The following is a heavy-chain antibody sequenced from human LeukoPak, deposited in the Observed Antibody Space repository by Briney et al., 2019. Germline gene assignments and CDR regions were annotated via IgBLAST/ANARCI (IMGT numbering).Heavy chain of an antibody. CDR1: GDFISRSSYH. CDR2: IHYSGST. CDR3: ASIGPRDAFDI. V-gene: IGHV4-39*01. J-gene: IGHJ3*02. Sequence: PSDTQSLLCSVSGDFISRSSYHWGSIRQPPGTGLGWIGGIHYSGSTYYNPSLKSRVTISVDTSKNQFSLKLSSVTAADTAVYYCASIGPRDAFDIWGQGTMVTVSS.